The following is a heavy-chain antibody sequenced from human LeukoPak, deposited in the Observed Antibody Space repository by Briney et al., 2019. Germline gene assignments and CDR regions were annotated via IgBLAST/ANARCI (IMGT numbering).Heavy chain of an antibody. V-gene: IGHV3-21*01. CDR3: ANCRGYSYGPVY. CDR1: GFTFSTYT. D-gene: IGHD5-18*01. J-gene: IGHJ4*02. Sequence: GGSLRLSCAASGFTFSTYTMNWVRQAPGKGLQWVSSISTRSSYLYYADSVKGRFTISRDDAKNSLYLQLNSLRAEDTAVYYCANCRGYSYGPVYWGQGTLVTVSS. CDR2: ISTRSSYL.